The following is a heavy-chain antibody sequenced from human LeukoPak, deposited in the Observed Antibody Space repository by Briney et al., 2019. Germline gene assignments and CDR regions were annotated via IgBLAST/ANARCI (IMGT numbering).Heavy chain of an antibody. CDR3: ARHDYSSSSYAFDI. J-gene: IGHJ3*02. D-gene: IGHD6-6*01. CDR2: IYYSGST. CDR1: GGSISSSSYY. Sequence: SETLSLTCTVSGGSISSSSYYWGWIRQPPGKGLEWIGSIYYSGSTYYNPSLKSRVTISVDTSKNQFFLKLSSVTAADTAVYYCARHDYSSSSYAFDIWCQGTMVTVSS. V-gene: IGHV4-39*01.